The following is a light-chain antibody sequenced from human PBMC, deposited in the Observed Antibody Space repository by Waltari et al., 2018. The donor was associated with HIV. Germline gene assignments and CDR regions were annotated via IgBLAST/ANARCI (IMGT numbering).Light chain of an antibody. J-gene: IGKJ2*01. CDR2: GAP. V-gene: IGKV3-20*01. Sequence: EIVLTQSRGTLSLSPGERATLSCRATQAVNNNYLAWYQQKPGQAPRLLIYGAPSRATGIPDRFSGGGSGTDFTLTISRLEPEDFAVYFCQQYGSSPYTFGQGTKLEIK. CDR1: QAVNNNY. CDR3: QQYGSSPYT.